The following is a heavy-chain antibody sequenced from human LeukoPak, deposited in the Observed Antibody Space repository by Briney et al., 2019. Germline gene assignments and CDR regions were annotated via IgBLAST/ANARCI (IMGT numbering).Heavy chain of an antibody. CDR2: ISGSGGST. Sequence: GGSLRLSCAASGFTFSSYGMSWVRQAPGKGLEWVSAISGSGGSTYYADSVKGRFTISRDNSKDTLYLQMNSMRTEDTAVYYCAKEALPGIAVASRVYWGQGTLVTVSS. CDR3: AKEALPGIAVASRVY. D-gene: IGHD6-19*01. CDR1: GFTFSSYG. V-gene: IGHV3-23*01. J-gene: IGHJ4*02.